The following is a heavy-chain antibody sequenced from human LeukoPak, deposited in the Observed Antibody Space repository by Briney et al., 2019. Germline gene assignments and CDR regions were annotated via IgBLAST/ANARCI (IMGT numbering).Heavy chain of an antibody. CDR2: IKQDGSEK. J-gene: IGHJ4*02. V-gene: IGHV3-7*01. CDR1: GFMFTSYW. CDR3: ASDGHPLDS. Sequence: GGSLRLSWAASGFMFTSYWMSWVRQAPGKVLEWVANIKQDGSEKYYGDSVKGRFTISRDNAKNSLYLQMSRLRPEDTAVYFCASDGHPLDSWGQGTLVSVSS.